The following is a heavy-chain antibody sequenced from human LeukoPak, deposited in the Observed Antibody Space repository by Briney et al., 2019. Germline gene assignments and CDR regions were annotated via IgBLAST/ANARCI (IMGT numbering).Heavy chain of an antibody. D-gene: IGHD3-10*01. CDR3: ANERYGSGSYYSDY. J-gene: IGHJ4*02. CDR2: IRYDGSNK. V-gene: IGHV3-30*02. Sequence: GGSLRLSCAASGFTFSSYGMHWVRQAPGKGLEWVAFIRYDGSNKYYADSVKGRFTISRDNSKNTLYLQMNSLRAEDTAVYYCANERYGSGSYYSDYWGQRTLVTVSS. CDR1: GFTFSSYG.